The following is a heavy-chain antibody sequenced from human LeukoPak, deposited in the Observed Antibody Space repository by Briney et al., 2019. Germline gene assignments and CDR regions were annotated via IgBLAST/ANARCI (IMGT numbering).Heavy chain of an antibody. CDR1: GGSFSGYY. CDR3: ARSRIAAAGYFDY. CDR2: INHSGST. D-gene: IGHD6-13*01. Sequence: SETLSLTCAVYGGSFSGYYWSWIRQPPGKGLEWIGEINHSGSTNYNPSLKSRVTISVDTSKNQFSLKLSSVTAADTAVYYCARSRIAAAGYFDYWGQGTLVTVSS. V-gene: IGHV4-34*01. J-gene: IGHJ4*02.